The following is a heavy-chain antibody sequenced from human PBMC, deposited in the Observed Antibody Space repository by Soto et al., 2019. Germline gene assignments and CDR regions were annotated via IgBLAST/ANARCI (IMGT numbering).Heavy chain of an antibody. CDR2: IYPCVSDT. J-gene: IGHJ6*02. CDR1: GYTFTNYW. V-gene: IGHV5-51*01. Sequence: GESLKISCKGSGYTFTNYWLGWLRQMPGKGPDWMGIIYPCVSDTKYNPSFQGQVTISADKSITTTYLQWSSLKDSDTAIYYCAASIFYYGMDVWGQGTTVTVSS. CDR3: AASIFYYGMDV.